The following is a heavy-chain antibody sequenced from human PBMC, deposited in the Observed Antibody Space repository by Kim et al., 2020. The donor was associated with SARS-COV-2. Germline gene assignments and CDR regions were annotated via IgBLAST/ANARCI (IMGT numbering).Heavy chain of an antibody. CDR3: ATGFAVAGTPEDWRYNYGMDV. V-gene: IGHV1-24*01. J-gene: IGHJ6*01. CDR2: FDPEDGET. Sequence: ASVKVSCKVSGYTLTELSMHWVRQAPGKGLEWMGGFDPEDGETIYAQKFQGRVTMTEDTSTDTAYMELSSLRSEDTAVYYCATGFAVAGTPEDWRYNYGMDVGGQGHTDTVSS. D-gene: IGHD6-19*01. CDR1: GYTLTELS.